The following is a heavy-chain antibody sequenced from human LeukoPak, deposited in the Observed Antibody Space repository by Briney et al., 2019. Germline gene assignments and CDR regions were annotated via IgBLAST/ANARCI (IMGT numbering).Heavy chain of an antibody. CDR2: INHSGST. CDR1: GGSFSGYY. CDR3: TRHLDPTITAMVKRDYYYYMDV. V-gene: IGHV4-34*01. J-gene: IGHJ6*03. D-gene: IGHD5-18*01. Sequence: SETLSLTCAVYGGSFSGYYWSWIRQPPGKGLEWIGEINHSGSTNYNPSLKSRVTISVDTSKNQFSLKLSSVTAADTAVYYCTRHLDPTITAMVKRDYYYYMDVWGKGTTVTVSS.